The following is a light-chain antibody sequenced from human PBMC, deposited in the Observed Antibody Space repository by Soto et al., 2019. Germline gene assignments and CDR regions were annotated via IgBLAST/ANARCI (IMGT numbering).Light chain of an antibody. CDR3: CSYAGSSTPYV. CDR2: EVS. CDR1: SSDVGSYNL. J-gene: IGLJ1*01. V-gene: IGLV2-23*02. Sequence: QSLLAQRASVTGSPGQSITISCTGTSSDVGSYNLVSWYQQHPGKAPKLMIYEVSKRPSGVSNRFSGSKSDNTACLTISGLQAEDEADYSCCSYAGSSTPYVFGTRTKVTVL.